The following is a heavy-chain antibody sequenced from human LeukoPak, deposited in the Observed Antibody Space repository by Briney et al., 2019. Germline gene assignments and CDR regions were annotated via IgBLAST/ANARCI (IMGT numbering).Heavy chain of an antibody. CDR1: GFTFSSYW. J-gene: IGHJ4*02. CDR3: ARESSSWYEMGYFDY. D-gene: IGHD6-13*01. CDR2: IKQDGSEK. Sequence: GGSLRLSCAASGFTFSSYWMSWVRQAPGKGLEWVANIKQDGSEKYYVDSVKGRFTISRDNAKNSLYLQMNSLRAEDTAVYYCARESSSWYEMGYFDYWGQGTLVTVSS. V-gene: IGHV3-7*01.